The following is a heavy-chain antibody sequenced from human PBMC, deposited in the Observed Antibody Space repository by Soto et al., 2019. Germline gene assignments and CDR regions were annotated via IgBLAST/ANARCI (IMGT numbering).Heavy chain of an antibody. J-gene: IGHJ5*02. CDR2: ISYGGTDK. CDR1: EFTFRRDA. CDR3: XXXXXXXXXXXXXXP. V-gene: IGHV3-30*04. Sequence: QVQLVESGGGVVQPGRSLRLSCAASEFTFRRDAMHWVRQAPGKGLEWVATISYGGTDKFYADSVKGRFIISRDNSNXXXXXXXXXXXXXXXXXXXXXXXXXXXXXXXXXXPWGQGPWSPSPQ.